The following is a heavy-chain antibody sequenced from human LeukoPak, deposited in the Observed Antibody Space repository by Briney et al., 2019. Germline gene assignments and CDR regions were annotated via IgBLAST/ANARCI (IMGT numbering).Heavy chain of an antibody. CDR1: GDSLTSHF. CDR3: ARRMATVTDTFDI. V-gene: IGHV4-59*08. J-gene: IGHJ3*02. Sequence: SETLSLTCNVSGDSLTSHFWSWIRQTPGKGLEWIGYVFHSGTTNYCPSLKSRVTISLDTSKKQFYLRLASVTAADTAVYYCARRMATVTDTFDIWGRGTMVSVSS. D-gene: IGHD5-24*01. CDR2: VFHSGTT.